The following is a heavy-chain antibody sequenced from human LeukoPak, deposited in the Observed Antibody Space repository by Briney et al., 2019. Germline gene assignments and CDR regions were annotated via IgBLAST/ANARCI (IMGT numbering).Heavy chain of an antibody. CDR1: GFTFSSYW. Sequence: GGSLRLSCAASGFTFSSYWMLWVRQAPGKGLEWVTGINGSGGSTYYADSVKGRFTISRDNSKNTLYLQMNSLRAEDTAVYYCAKGGLQKFDYWGQGTLVTVSS. CDR3: AKGGLQKFDY. D-gene: IGHD3-16*01. V-gene: IGHV3-23*01. CDR2: INGSGGST. J-gene: IGHJ4*02.